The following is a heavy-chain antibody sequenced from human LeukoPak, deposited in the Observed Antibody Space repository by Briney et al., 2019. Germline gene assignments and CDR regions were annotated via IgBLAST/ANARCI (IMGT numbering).Heavy chain of an antibody. Sequence: SETLSLTCTVSGGSVSNRPYYWGWLRQPPGKGLEWIGAMYNSGSTYYNLSLKSRVTVSLDTSKNQFSLKLTSVFAADTAVYYCARGSGYYYGLGNWGQGILVSVSS. J-gene: IGHJ4*02. CDR1: GGSVSNRPYY. V-gene: IGHV4-39*07. CDR3: ARGSGYYYGLGN. D-gene: IGHD3-10*01. CDR2: MYNSGST.